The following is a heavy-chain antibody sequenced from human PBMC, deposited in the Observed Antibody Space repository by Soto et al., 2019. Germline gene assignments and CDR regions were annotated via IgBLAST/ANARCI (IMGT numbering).Heavy chain of an antibody. D-gene: IGHD2-15*01. Sequence: ASVKVSCKVSGYTLTELSMHWVRQAPGKGLEWMGGFDPEDGETIYAQKFQGRVTMTEDTSTDTAYMELSSLRSEDTAVYYCTNYCSGGSWRCAFDIWGQGTMVTVSS. J-gene: IGHJ3*02. CDR2: FDPEDGET. CDR1: GYTLTELS. V-gene: IGHV1-24*01. CDR3: TNYCSGGSWRCAFDI.